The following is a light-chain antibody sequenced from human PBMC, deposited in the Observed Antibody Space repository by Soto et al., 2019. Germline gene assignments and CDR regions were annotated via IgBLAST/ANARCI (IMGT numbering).Light chain of an antibody. CDR2: VTS. J-gene: IGKJ1*01. V-gene: IGKV3D-15*01. Sequence: EIVMTQSPATLSVSPGERATLSCRASQSVSSNLAWYQQKPGQAPRLLIYVTSTRATGIPARFSGSGSGTEFTLTISSLQSEDFVLYYSQKHNNCPWTSGQGTK. CDR1: QSVSSN. CDR3: QKHNNCPWT.